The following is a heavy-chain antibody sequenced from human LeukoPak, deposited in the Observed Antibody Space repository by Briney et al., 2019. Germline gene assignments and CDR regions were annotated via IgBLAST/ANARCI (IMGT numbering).Heavy chain of an antibody. D-gene: IGHD2-2*01. CDR2: IYYSGST. J-gene: IGHJ5*02. Sequence: SETLSLTCTVSGGSISSYYWSWIRQPPGKGLEWIGYIYYSGSTNYNPSLKSRVTISVDTSKNQFSLKLSSVTAADTAVYYCARWAGERDCSSTSCPRNWFDPRGQGTLVTVSS. CDR1: GGSISSYY. CDR3: ARWAGERDCSSTSCPRNWFDP. V-gene: IGHV4-59*01.